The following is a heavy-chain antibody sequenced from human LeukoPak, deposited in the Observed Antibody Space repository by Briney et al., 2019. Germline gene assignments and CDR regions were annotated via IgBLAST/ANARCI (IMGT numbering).Heavy chain of an antibody. CDR3: VRDPEALDY. J-gene: IGHJ4*02. CDR1: GFTFSSYG. CDR2: IRGSGSPI. V-gene: IGHV3-48*02. Sequence: GRSLRLSCAASGFTFSSYGMHWVRQAPGKGLEWVSYIRGSGSPIYYADSVKGRFTISRDNAKNSLYLQMNSLRDEDTAVYYCVRDPEALDYWGQGTPVTVSS.